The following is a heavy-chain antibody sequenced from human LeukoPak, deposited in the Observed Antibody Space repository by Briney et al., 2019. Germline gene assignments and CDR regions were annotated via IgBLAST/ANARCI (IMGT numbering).Heavy chain of an antibody. Sequence: GGSLRLSCAASGFTFSSYAMHWVRQAPGKGLEWVAVISYDGSNKYYADSVKGRFTISRDNSKNTLYLQMNSLRAEDTAVYYCARDWSSSPRYYYYYYGMDVWGQGTTVTVSS. CDR2: ISYDGSNK. D-gene: IGHD6-13*01. J-gene: IGHJ6*02. CDR3: ARDWSSSPRYYYYYYGMDV. CDR1: GFTFSSYA. V-gene: IGHV3-30-3*01.